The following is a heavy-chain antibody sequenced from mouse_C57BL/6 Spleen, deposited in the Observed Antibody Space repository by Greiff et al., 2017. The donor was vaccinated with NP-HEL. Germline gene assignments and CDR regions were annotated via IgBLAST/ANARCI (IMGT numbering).Heavy chain of an antibody. V-gene: IGHV5-6*01. D-gene: IGHD1-1*01. CDR3: ARPTVVAKGYFDY. CDR2: ISSGGSYT. J-gene: IGHJ2*01. Sequence: EVQRVESGGDLVKPGGSLKLSCAASGSTFSSYGMSWVRQTPDKRLEWVATISSGGSYTYYQDSVKGRFTISRDNAKNTLYLQMSSLKSEDTAMYYCARPTVVAKGYFDYWGQGTTLTVSS. CDR1: GSTFSSYG.